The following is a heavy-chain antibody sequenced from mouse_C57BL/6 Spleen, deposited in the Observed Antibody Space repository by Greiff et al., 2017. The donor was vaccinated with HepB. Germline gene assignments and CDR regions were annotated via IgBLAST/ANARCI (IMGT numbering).Heavy chain of an antibody. CDR2: IWSDGST. Sequence: VKLMESGPGLVAPSQSLSITCTVSGFSLTSYGVHWVRQPPGKGLEWLVVIWSDGSTTYNSALKSRLSISKDNSKSQVFLTMNSLQTDDTAMYYCARHARGNSYYFDYWGQGTTLTVSS. V-gene: IGHV2-6-1*01. J-gene: IGHJ2*01. CDR1: GFSLTSYG. D-gene: IGHD2-1*01. CDR3: ARHARGNSYYFDY.